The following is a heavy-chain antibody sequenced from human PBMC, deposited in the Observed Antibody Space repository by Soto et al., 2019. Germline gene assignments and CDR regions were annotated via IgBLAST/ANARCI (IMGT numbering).Heavy chain of an antibody. CDR1: GYTFTSYA. Sequence: QVQLVQSGAEVKKPGASVKVSCKASGYTFTSYAMHWVRQAPGQRLEWMGWINAGNGNTKYSQKFQGRVTITRDTSASTAYIELSSLRSEDTAVYYCARVDSYERYYYYGMDVWGQGTTVTVSS. V-gene: IGHV1-3*01. J-gene: IGHJ6*02. CDR3: ARVDSYERYYYYGMDV. D-gene: IGHD3-3*01. CDR2: INAGNGNT.